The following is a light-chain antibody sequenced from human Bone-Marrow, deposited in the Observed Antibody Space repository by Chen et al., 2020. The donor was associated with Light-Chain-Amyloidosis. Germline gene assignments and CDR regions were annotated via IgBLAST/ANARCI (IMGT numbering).Light chain of an antibody. CDR3: MQSLQLPLT. CDR2: EVS. Sequence: IVLTQTPLSLSVTPGPSASISRKSSQSLVHRDGKTYFYWYMQKSGQPPQLLIYEVSNRFSGVSDRFTGSGSGTDFTLIVSRVETEDVGVYYCMQSLQLPLTFGGGTKVGIK. CDR1: QSLVHRDGKTY. V-gene: IGKV2D-29*01. J-gene: IGKJ4*01.